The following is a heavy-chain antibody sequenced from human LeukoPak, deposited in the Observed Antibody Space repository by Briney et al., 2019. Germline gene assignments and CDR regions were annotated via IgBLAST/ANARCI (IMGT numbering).Heavy chain of an antibody. CDR1: RYTFTSYD. J-gene: IGHJ4*02. CDR2: MNPNSGNT. CDR3: ARGDDSSSWYPFDY. D-gene: IGHD6-13*01. Sequence: ASVKVSCKASRYTFTSYDINWVRQATGQGLEWMGWMNPNSGNTGYAQKFQGRVTITRNTSISTVYMEVSSLRSEDSAVYYCARGDDSSSWYPFDYWGQGTLVTVSS. V-gene: IGHV1-8*03.